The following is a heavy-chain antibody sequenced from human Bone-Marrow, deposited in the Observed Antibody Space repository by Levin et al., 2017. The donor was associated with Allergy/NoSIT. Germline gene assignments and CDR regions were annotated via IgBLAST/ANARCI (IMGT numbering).Heavy chain of an antibody. CDR2: IYSSGSS. V-gene: IGHV4-61*02. J-gene: IGHJ3*02. Sequence: SETLSLTCTVSGGSISRGTYYWSWIRQPAGKGLEWIGRIYSSGSSDYSPSLKSRLTISVDTSKNHFSLSLTSVTAADTAIYYCARLHLNPSGDAFDIWGQGTMVTVSS. CDR3: ARLHLNPSGDAFDI. D-gene: IGHD1-14*01. CDR1: GGSISRGTYY.